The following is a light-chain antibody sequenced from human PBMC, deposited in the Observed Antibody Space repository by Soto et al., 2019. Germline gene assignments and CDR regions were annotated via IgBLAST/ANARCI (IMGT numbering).Light chain of an antibody. CDR3: QHYNSYSIT. V-gene: IGKV1-5*01. CDR2: DAS. Sequence: DIQMTQSPSTLSASVGDRVTITCRASQSISSGLAWYQQKPGKAPKLLIYDASSLESGVPSRFSGSGSGTEFTLTISSLQPEDFATYYCQHYNSYSITFGQGTRLEIK. CDR1: QSISSG. J-gene: IGKJ5*01.